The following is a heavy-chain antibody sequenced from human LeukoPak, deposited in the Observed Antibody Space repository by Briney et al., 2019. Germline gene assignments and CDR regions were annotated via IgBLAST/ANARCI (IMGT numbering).Heavy chain of an antibody. D-gene: IGHD4-17*01. J-gene: IGHJ4*02. Sequence: PSETLSLTCAVYGGSFSSYYWSWIRQPPGKGLEWIGEINHSGSTNYNPSLKSRVTISVDTSKNQFSLKLSSVTAADTAVYYCARGNSYGDLSFDYWGQGTLVTVSS. V-gene: IGHV4-34*01. CDR2: INHSGST. CDR1: GGSFSSYY. CDR3: ARGNSYGDLSFDY.